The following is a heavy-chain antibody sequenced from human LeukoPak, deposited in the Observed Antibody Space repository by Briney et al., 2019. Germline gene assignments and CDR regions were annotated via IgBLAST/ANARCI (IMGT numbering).Heavy chain of an antibody. Sequence: ASVKVSCKASGYTFTTYGITWVRQAPGQGLEWLGWISTYNGNTNYAQKFQGRVTLTTDTSASIAYLELRSLRSDDTALYYCARDERERGLCDYWGQGTLVTVSS. CDR2: ISTYNGNT. J-gene: IGHJ4*02. V-gene: IGHV1-18*01. CDR3: ARDERERGLCDY. CDR1: GYTFTTYG. D-gene: IGHD2/OR15-2a*01.